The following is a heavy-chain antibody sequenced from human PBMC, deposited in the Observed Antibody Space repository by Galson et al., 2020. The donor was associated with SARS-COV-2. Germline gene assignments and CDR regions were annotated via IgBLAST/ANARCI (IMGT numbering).Heavy chain of an antibody. J-gene: IGHJ4*02. CDR1: GFTFSRYA. CDR2: VTAGGSIT. Sequence: GGSLRLTCAGSGFTFSRYAMSWVRQVPGKGLEWVSSVTAGGSITYHADTVKGRFTHSRTNSKNPLYLQMNSLRVEDTALYCCAKDQGNDYGDQLDYWGQGTLVSVSS. D-gene: IGHD4-17*01. V-gene: IGHV3-23*01. CDR3: AKDQGNDYGDQLDY.